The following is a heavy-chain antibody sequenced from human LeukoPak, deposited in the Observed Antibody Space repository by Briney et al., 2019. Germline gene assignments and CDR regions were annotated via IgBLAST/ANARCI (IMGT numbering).Heavy chain of an antibody. D-gene: IGHD2-15*01. Sequence: GGSLRLSCAASGFTFSSYTMNWVRQAPGKGLEWVSSIDNDGSYIYYADSVKGRFTLSRDNAENSVHLQMISLRAEDTAVYYCAKGVLGYCSGGSCYYYGMDVWGQGTTVTVSS. CDR2: IDNDGSYI. V-gene: IGHV3-21*01. J-gene: IGHJ6*02. CDR3: AKGVLGYCSGGSCYYYGMDV. CDR1: GFTFSSYT.